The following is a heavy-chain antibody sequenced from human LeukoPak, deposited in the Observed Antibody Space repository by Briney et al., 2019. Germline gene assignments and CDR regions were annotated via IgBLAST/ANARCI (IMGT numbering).Heavy chain of an antibody. V-gene: IGHV4-59*01. J-gene: IGHJ4*02. CDR1: GGSISSYY. Sequence: SETLSLTCTVSGGSISSYYWSWIRQPPGEGLEWIGYIYYSGSTNYNPSLKSRVTISVDTSKNQFSLKLSSVTAADTAVYYCARGGLYGSGSNFDYWGQGTLVTVSS. CDR2: IYYSGST. D-gene: IGHD3-10*01. CDR3: ARGGLYGSGSNFDY.